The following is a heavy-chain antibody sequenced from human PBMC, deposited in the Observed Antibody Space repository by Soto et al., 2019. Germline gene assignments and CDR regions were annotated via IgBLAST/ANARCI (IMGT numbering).Heavy chain of an antibody. CDR2: IYSGGNT. CDR3: TRRPGS. V-gene: IGHV3-66*01. CDR1: GFTVSNNY. J-gene: IGHJ5*02. Sequence: EVQLVESGGGLVQPGESLRLSCAAYGFTVSNNYMSWVRQAPGKGLEWVSFIYSGGNTYYADSVKGRFTISRDKSKNTLYLQMNNLRVEDTAVYYCTRRPGSWGQGTLVTVSS. D-gene: IGHD7-27*01.